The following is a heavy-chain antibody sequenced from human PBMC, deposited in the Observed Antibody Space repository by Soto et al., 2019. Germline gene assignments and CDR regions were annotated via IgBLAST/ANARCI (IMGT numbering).Heavy chain of an antibody. V-gene: IGHV3-48*03. D-gene: IGHD3-9*01. CDR3: ARRAPIYYDALTGYEEAGMDV. Sequence: VELVESGGGLVQPGGSLTLACAASGFNFKTYEMNWVRQAPGKGLEWISYISVSGRTLYYADSVQGRVNISRDNAKNLVFLQMNSLRAEDTAVYHCARRAPIYYDALTGYEEAGMDVWGQGTTVTVSS. CDR2: ISVSGRTL. CDR1: GFNFKTYE. J-gene: IGHJ6*02.